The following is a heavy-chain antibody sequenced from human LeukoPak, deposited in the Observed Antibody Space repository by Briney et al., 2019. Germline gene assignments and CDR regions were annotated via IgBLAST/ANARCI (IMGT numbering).Heavy chain of an antibody. J-gene: IGHJ4*02. V-gene: IGHV1-8*03. CDR1: GYTFTSYD. CDR2: MNPNSGNT. Sequence: ASVKVSCKASGYTFTSYDINWVRQATGQGLEWMGWMNPNSGNTGYAQKFQGRVTITRNTSISTAYMELSSLRSEDTAVYYCARLSGGSSYYDFWSGYLDFDYWGQGTLVTVSS. CDR3: ARLSGGSSYYDFWSGYLDFDY. D-gene: IGHD3-3*01.